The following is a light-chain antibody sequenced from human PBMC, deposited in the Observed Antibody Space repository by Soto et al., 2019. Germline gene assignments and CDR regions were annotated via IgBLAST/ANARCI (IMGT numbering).Light chain of an antibody. CDR3: QQYNSYPLT. V-gene: IGKV1-5*03. J-gene: IGKJ4*01. Sequence: DIQMTQSPSTLSASVGDTVTITCRASQSISSWLAWYQQKSGKTPKLLIYKASSLESGVLSRCSGSGSGAELTLTISSLQPDDFSTYYCQQYNSYPLTFVGGTKVEIK. CDR2: KAS. CDR1: QSISSW.